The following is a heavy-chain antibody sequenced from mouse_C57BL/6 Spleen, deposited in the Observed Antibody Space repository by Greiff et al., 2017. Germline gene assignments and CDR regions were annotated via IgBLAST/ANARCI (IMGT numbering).Heavy chain of an antibody. D-gene: IGHD1-1*01. V-gene: IGHV1-55*01. CDR2: IYPGSGST. J-gene: IGHJ4*01. Sequence: VQLKQPGAELVKPGASVKMSCKASGYTFTSYWITWVKQRPGQGLEWIGDIYPGSGSTNYNEKFKSKATLPVDTSSSTAYMQLSSLTSEDSAGYDCARGRIYYGSSDYAMDYWGQGTSVTVAS. CDR3: ARGRIYYGSSDYAMDY. CDR1: GYTFTSYW.